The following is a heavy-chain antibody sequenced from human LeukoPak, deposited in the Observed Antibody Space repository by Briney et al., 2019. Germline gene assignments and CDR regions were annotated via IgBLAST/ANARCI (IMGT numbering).Heavy chain of an antibody. V-gene: IGHV3-48*04. D-gene: IGHD3-22*01. CDR2: ISSSSSTI. CDR3: ARELGYYDSSGYPYYFDY. J-gene: IGHJ4*02. Sequence: PGGSLRLSCAASGFTFSSYSMNWVRQAPGKGLEWVSHISSSSSTIYYADSVKGRFTISRDNAKNSLYLQMSSLRAEDTAVYYCARELGYYDSSGYPYYFDYWGQGTLVTVSS. CDR1: GFTFSSYS.